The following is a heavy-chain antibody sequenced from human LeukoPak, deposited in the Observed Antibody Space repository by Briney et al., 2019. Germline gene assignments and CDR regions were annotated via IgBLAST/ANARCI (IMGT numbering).Heavy chain of an antibody. J-gene: IGHJ4*02. CDR2: IYYSGST. Sequence: SETLSLTCTVSGGSISSYYWSWIRQPPGKGLEWIGYIYYSGSTNYNPSLKSRVTISADTSKNQFSLRLSSVTATDTAVYYCARQTGYNYAYFDQWGRGALVTVSS. CDR1: GGSISSYY. CDR3: ARQTGYNYAYFDQ. V-gene: IGHV4-59*08. D-gene: IGHD5-18*01.